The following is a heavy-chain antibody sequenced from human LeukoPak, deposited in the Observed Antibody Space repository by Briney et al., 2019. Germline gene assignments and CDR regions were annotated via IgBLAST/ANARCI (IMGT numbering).Heavy chain of an antibody. CDR3: ARGSEWLRMYYFDC. CDR1: GRSISSYY. J-gene: IGHJ4*02. CDR2: IYYSGCT. V-gene: IGHV4-59*01. D-gene: IGHD5-12*01. Sequence: PSETLSLTCTVSGRSISSYYWSWIRQPPGKGLEWIGYIYYSGCTNYNPSLKSRVTISVDTSKNQFSLKLSSVTAADTAVYYCARGSEWLRMYYFDCWGQGTLVTVSS.